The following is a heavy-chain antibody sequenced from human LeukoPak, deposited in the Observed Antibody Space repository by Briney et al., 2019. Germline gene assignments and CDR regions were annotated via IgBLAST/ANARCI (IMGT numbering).Heavy chain of an antibody. Sequence: PSETLSLTCAVYGGSFRDHSCSWVRQPPGEGREWIAEIIHIVSTNSTPSLKRGVSTSLETSQNQFSLRRSSVTPAQTAVYYCVGGWTFTPPLGRVGGTSTRRGRYFDYWGQGTLVTVSS. D-gene: IGHD6-19*01. CDR1: GGSFRDHS. V-gene: IGHV4-34*01. CDR2: IIHIVST. CDR3: VGGWTFTPPLGRVGGTSTRRGRYFDY. J-gene: IGHJ4*02.